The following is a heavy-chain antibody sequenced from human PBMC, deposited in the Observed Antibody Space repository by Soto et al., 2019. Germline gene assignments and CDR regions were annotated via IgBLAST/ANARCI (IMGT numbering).Heavy chain of an antibody. J-gene: IGHJ4*02. D-gene: IGHD3-10*01. Sequence: ASVKVSCKASGYTFTGYYMHRVRQAPGRGLEWMGWINPNSGGTNYAQKFQGRVTMTRDTSISTAYMELSRLRSDDTAAYYCATNYYGSGSYYNDFWGQGTLVTVSS. CDR2: INPNSGGT. CDR3: ATNYYGSGSYYNDF. CDR1: GYTFTGYY. V-gene: IGHV1-2*02.